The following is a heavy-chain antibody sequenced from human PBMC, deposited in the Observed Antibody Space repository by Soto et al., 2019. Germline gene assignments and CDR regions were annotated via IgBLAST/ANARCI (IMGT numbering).Heavy chain of an antibody. V-gene: IGHV4-61*08. CDR2: IDYSGST. Sequence: PSETLSLTCAVSGGSISSGGYSWSWIRQPPGKGLEWIGYIDYSGSTDYNPSLKSRVTTSLDTSKSQFSLKLSSVTAADTAVYYCARAPRYSSSSYYFEDWGQGTLVTVSS. CDR1: GGSISSGGYS. CDR3: ARAPRYSSSSYYFED. J-gene: IGHJ4*02. D-gene: IGHD6-6*01.